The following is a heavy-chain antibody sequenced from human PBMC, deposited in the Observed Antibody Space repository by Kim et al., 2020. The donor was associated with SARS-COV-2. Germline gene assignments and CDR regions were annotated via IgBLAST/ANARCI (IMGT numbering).Heavy chain of an antibody. CDR2: IKSKTSGGTT. Sequence: GGSLRLSCAASGFTFSNAWMNWVRQAPGKGLEWVGRIKSKTSGGTTDYAAPVKGRFTISRDDSKNTLYLQMNSLKTEHTAVYYCTTDLLRFWAWLPQYYGWDVWRQGTTVTVSS. D-gene: IGHD3-3*01. CDR1: GFTFSNAW. V-gene: IGHV3-15*01. J-gene: IGHJ6*02. CDR3: TTDLLRFWAWLPQYYGWDV.